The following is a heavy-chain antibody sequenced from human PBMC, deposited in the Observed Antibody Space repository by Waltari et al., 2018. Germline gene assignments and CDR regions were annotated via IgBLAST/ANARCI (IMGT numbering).Heavy chain of an antibody. CDR3: ATGRYSSGWNN. Sequence: EVQLVQSGAEVRKPGESLKISCNASGYKFTTYWINWVRQMPGKGLEWMGRIDPSDSYTKNSPSFQGHVSISIDKSISTSYLQWTSLKASDTAIYYCATGRYSSGWNNWGQGTRVTVSS. CDR1: GYKFTTYW. D-gene: IGHD6-19*01. CDR2: IDPSDSYT. V-gene: IGHV5-10-1*03. J-gene: IGHJ4*02.